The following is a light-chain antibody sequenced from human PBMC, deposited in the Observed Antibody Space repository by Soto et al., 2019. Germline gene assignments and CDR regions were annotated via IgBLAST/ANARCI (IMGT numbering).Light chain of an antibody. Sequence: DIQLTQSPSTLSASVGDRVTITCRASESITTWLAWYQQKPGKAPKVLIHDASTLESGVPSRFSGSGSGTEFTLTISSLQTDDFAAYFCHQYNTYPYTCGQGTKLETK. J-gene: IGKJ2*01. CDR2: DAS. V-gene: IGKV1-5*01. CDR1: ESITTW. CDR3: HQYNTYPYT.